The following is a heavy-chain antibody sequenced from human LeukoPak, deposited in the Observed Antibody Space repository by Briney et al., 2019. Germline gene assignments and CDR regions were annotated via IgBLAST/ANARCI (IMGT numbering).Heavy chain of an antibody. CDR2: IYPGDSDT. J-gene: IGHJ4*02. V-gene: IGHV5-51*01. CDR3: ARRTKTYYYDV. Sequence: EESLQISCKGSGYSFTSYWIGWVRQMPGKGLEWMGIIYPGDSDTRYSPSFQGQVTISADKSISTAYLQWSSLKASDTAMYYCARRTKTYYYDVWGQGTLVTVSS. CDR1: GYSFTSYW.